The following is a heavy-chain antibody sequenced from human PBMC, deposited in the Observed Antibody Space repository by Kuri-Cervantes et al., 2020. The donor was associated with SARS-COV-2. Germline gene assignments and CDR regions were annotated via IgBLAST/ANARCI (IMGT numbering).Heavy chain of an antibody. Sequence: GESLKISCAASGFTFSSYAMHWVRQAPGKGLEWVAVMSYDGSNKYYADSVKGRFTISRDNSKNTLYLQMNSLRAEDTAVYYCARDGIVGATPHFDYWGQGTLVTVSS. D-gene: IGHD1-26*01. V-gene: IGHV3-30*04. J-gene: IGHJ4*02. CDR3: ARDGIVGATPHFDY. CDR2: MSYDGSNK. CDR1: GFTFSSYA.